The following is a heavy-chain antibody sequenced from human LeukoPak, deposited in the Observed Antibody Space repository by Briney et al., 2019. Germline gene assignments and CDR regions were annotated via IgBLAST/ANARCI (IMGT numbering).Heavy chain of an antibody. D-gene: IGHD6-13*01. V-gene: IGHV3-64*01. CDR1: GFTFSSYA. CDR3: ARERYSSSWYPFDY. J-gene: IGHJ4*02. Sequence: PGGSLRLSCAASGFTFSSYAMHWVRQVPGKGLEYVSAISSSGGSTYYANSVKGRFTISRDNSKNTLYLQMNSLRAEDTAVYYCARERYSSSWYPFDYWGQGTLVTVSS. CDR2: ISSSGGST.